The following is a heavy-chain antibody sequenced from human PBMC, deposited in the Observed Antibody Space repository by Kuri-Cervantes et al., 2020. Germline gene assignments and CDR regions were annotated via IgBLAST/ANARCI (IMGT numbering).Heavy chain of an antibody. J-gene: IGHJ4*02. CDR3: VNGRWLALEF. CDR1: GYTFTGYY. CDR2: INPNSGDT. Sequence: ASVKVSCKASGYTFTGYYMHWVRQAPGQGPEWMGWINPNSGDTNYAQNFQGRVTMTSDTSMNTAFMELSRLKYDDTAVYHCVNGRWLALEFWGQGTRVTVSS. D-gene: IGHD4-23*01. V-gene: IGHV1-2*02.